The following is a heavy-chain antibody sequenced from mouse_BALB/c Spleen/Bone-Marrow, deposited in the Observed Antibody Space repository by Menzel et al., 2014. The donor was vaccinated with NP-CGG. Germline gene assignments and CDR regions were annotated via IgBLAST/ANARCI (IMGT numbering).Heavy chain of an antibody. V-gene: IGHV14-3*02. Sequence: VQLKESGAELVKPGVSVKLSCTASGFNIKDTYMHWVKQRPEQGLEWIGRIDPANGNTKYDPKFQGKATITADTSSNTAYLQLSSLTSEDTAVYYCARYRLGTYFDYWGQGTTLIVSS. CDR1: GFNIKDTY. D-gene: IGHD1-2*01. CDR2: IDPANGNT. CDR3: ARYRLGTYFDY. J-gene: IGHJ2*01.